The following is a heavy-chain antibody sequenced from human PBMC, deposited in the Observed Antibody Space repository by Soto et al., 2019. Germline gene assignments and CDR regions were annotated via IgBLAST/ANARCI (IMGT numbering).Heavy chain of an antibody. J-gene: IGHJ4*02. CDR3: ARGRIAARNFDY. Sequence: QVQLVQSGAEVKKPGSSVKVSCKASGGTFSSYAISWVRQAPGQGLEWMGGIIPIFGTANYAQKLQGRVTITADEATSTAYMELSSLRSEDKAVYYCARGRIAARNFDYWGQGTLVTVSS. D-gene: IGHD6-6*01. CDR1: GGTFSSYA. CDR2: IIPIFGTA. V-gene: IGHV1-69*01.